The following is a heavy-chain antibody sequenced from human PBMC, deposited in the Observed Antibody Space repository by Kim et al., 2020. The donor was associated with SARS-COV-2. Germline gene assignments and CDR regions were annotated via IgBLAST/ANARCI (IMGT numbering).Heavy chain of an antibody. Sequence: GGSLRLSCAASGFTFSNFWLTWVRQAPGKGLEWVANIKQDGSEKYYVDSVKGRFTISRDNAKNSLYLQMNSLRAEDTALYYCARGWRTWADYWGQGTLVTVSS. J-gene: IGHJ4*02. CDR2: IKQDGSEK. CDR3: ARGWRTWADY. CDR1: GFTFSNFW. D-gene: IGHD7-27*01. V-gene: IGHV3-7*01.